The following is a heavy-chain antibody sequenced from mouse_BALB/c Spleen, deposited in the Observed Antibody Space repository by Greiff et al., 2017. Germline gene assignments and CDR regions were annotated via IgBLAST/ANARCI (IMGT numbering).Heavy chain of an antibody. CDR1: GYTFTSYW. J-gene: IGHJ2*01. V-gene: IGHV1-7*01. CDR3: ARILRSSDY. D-gene: IGHD1-1*01. CDR2: INPSTGYT. Sequence: QVQLQQSGAELAKPGASVKMSCKASGYTFTSYWMHWVKQRPGQGLEWIGYINPSTGYTEYNQKFKDKATLTADKSSSTAYMQLSSLTSEDSAVYYCARILRSSDYWGQGTTLTVSS.